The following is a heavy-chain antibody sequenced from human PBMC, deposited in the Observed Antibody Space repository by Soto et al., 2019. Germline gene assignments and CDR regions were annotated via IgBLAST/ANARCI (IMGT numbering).Heavy chain of an antibody. CDR2: IRDIGGST. CDR1: GFIFSNYD. CDR3: ARRGDASGSYFDY. Sequence: LRLSLAASGFIFSNYDMSWVRQAPGKGLEWVSAIRDIGGSTYSADSVKGRFTISRDNSKNTLYLQMNSLRVEDTAIYYCARRGDASGSYFDYWGQGTLVTVSS. V-gene: IGHV3-23*01. J-gene: IGHJ4*02. D-gene: IGHD3-10*01.